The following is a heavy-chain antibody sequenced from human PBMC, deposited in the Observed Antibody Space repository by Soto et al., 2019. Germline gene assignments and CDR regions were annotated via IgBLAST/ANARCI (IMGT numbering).Heavy chain of an antibody. Sequence: QVQLVQSGAEEKKPGASVKVSCKASGYTFTSYAMHWVRQAPGQRLEWMGWINAGNGNTKYSQKFQGRVTITRDTSASTAYMELSSLRAEDTAVYYCARAPGGSSSFVDYWGQGTLVTVSS. J-gene: IGHJ4*02. D-gene: IGHD6-6*01. CDR3: ARAPGGSSSFVDY. CDR1: GYTFTSYA. CDR2: INAGNGNT. V-gene: IGHV1-3*05.